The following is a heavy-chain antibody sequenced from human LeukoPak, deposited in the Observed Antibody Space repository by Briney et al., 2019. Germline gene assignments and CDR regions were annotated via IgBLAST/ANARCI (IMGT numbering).Heavy chain of an antibody. D-gene: IGHD3-22*01. Sequence: PSETLSLTCAVSGGSISSSTYSWSWIRQPPGKGLEWIGYIYYSGTTYYNPSLKSRVTISVDTSKNQFSLKLSSVTAADTAVYYCARGGWNKFDYWGQGTLVTVSS. CDR3: ARGGWNKFDY. V-gene: IGHV4-30-4*07. CDR2: IYYSGTT. CDR1: GGSISSSTYS. J-gene: IGHJ4*02.